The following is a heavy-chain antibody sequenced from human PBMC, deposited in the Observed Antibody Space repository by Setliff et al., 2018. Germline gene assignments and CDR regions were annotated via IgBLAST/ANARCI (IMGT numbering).Heavy chain of an antibody. CDR2: IHGEVINT. CDR1: GFTFSTYV. CDR3: LKKIIAGGGPPYDYFDY. Sequence: PGGSLSLSCAASGFTFSTYVMTWVRQAPGKGLEWVSSIHGEVINTYYADSVKGRFTISRDNSKNTLFLQMNSLSADDTAVYYCLKKIIAGGGPPYDYFDYWGQGTLVTVSS. D-gene: IGHD1-26*01. V-gene: IGHV3-23*01. J-gene: IGHJ4*02.